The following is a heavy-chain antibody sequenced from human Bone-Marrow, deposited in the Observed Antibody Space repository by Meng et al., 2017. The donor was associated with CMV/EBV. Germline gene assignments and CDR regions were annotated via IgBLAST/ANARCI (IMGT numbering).Heavy chain of an antibody. Sequence: GESLKISCAASGSTCTDFYMSWIRQAPGEGLEWISYISDNGYSIYYVESVKGRFTISRDNAKNSLFLQMNSLRAEDTAVYYCVGLPKSGHWHFDLWGRGTLVTVSS. CDR2: ISDNGYSI. D-gene: IGHD1-26*01. CDR3: VGLPKSGHWHFDL. V-gene: IGHV3-11*04. J-gene: IGHJ2*01. CDR1: GSTCTDFY.